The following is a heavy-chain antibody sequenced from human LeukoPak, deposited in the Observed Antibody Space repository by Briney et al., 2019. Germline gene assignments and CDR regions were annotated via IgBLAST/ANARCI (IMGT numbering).Heavy chain of an antibody. V-gene: IGHV4-30-2*01. Sequence: SETLSLTCTVSGGSISSGGYYWSWIRQPPGKGLEWIGYTYHSGSTYYNPSLKSRVTISVDRSKNQFSLKLSSVTAADTAVYYCARDPPNDDYSKGGYYYYYMDVWGKGTTVTVSS. CDR3: ARDPPNDDYSKGGYYYYYMDV. J-gene: IGHJ6*03. CDR1: GGSISSGGYY. D-gene: IGHD4-11*01. CDR2: TYHSGST.